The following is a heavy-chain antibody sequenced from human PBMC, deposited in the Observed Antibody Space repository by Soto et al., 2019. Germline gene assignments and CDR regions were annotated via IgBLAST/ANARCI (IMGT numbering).Heavy chain of an antibody. V-gene: IGHV1-3*01. Sequence: ASVKVSCTASGYTFTSYAMHWVRQAPGQRLEWMGWINAGNGNTKYSQKFQGRVTITRDTSASTAYMELSSLRSEDTAVYYCARDPFPVVVVPAALMGVWGQGTRSPSP. CDR2: INAGNGNT. CDR1: GYTFTSYA. CDR3: ARDPFPVVVVPAALMGV. D-gene: IGHD2-2*01. J-gene: IGHJ6*02.